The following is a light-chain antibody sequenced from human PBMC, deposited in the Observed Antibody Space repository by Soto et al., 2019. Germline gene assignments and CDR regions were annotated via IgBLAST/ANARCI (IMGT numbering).Light chain of an antibody. CDR1: RSVLYTSNNKNY. J-gene: IGKJ1*01. CDR3: QQYDTTPQT. Sequence: DIVMTQSPDSLAVSLGERATINCKSSRSVLYTSNNKNYLAWYQQKPGQPPKLLISWASTRESGVPDRFSGGGSGTGFTLTISSLQAEDGAVYYCQQYDTTPQTFGQGTKVEIK. CDR2: WAS. V-gene: IGKV4-1*01.